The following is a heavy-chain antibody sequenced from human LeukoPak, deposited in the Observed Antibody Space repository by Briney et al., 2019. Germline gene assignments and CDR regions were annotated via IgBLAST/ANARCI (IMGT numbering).Heavy chain of an antibody. Sequence: SETLSLTCTVSGGSISSSSYYWGWTRQPPGKGLEWIGSIYYSGSTYYNPSLKSRVTISVDTSKNQFSLKLSSVTAADTAVYYCARAHYDFWSGYYPSYYFDYWGQGTLVTVSS. D-gene: IGHD3-3*01. V-gene: IGHV4-39*07. J-gene: IGHJ4*02. CDR2: IYYSGST. CDR1: GGSISSSSYY. CDR3: ARAHYDFWSGYYPSYYFDY.